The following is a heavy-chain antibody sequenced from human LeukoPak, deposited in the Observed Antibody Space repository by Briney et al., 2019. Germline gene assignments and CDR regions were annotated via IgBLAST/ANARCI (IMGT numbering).Heavy chain of an antibody. D-gene: IGHD5-24*01. Sequence: GGSLRLSCAASAFTFDDYGMTWVRQAPGKGLEWVSGISWNGGSTGYAVSVEGRFTISRDSAKNSLYLQMNSLRAEDTALYYCARDLGYKDYVSAFDIWGQGTMVTVSS. CDR3: ARDLGYKDYVSAFDI. CDR1: AFTFDDYG. CDR2: ISWNGGST. J-gene: IGHJ3*02. V-gene: IGHV3-20*04.